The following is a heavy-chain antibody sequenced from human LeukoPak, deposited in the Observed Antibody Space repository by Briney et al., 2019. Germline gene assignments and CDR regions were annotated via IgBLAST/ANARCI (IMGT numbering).Heavy chain of an antibody. CDR3: AAWGYDTSRGRDY. CDR1: GFTVSSNY. Sequence: GGSLRLSCAASGFTVSSNYMSWVRQAPGKGLEWVSVIYSGGSTYYADSVKGRFTISRDNSKNTLYLQMNSLRAEDTAVYYCAAWGYDTSRGRDYWGQGTLVTVSS. V-gene: IGHV3-53*01. D-gene: IGHD6-13*01. J-gene: IGHJ4*02. CDR2: IYSGGST.